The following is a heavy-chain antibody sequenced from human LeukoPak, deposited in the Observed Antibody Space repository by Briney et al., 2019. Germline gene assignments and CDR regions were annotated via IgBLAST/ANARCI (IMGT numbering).Heavy chain of an antibody. CDR3: VRRSTSGWYGGFDY. D-gene: IGHD6-19*01. Sequence: GESLQISCQGSGYNLTTYWIGWVRQMPEKGLEWMGIIYAGDSDTRYSPSFQGQVTISADKSISTAFLQWSSLRASDTAIYYCVRRSTSGWYGGFDYWGQGTLVTVSS. CDR1: GYNLTTYW. J-gene: IGHJ4*02. V-gene: IGHV5-51*01. CDR2: IYAGDSDT.